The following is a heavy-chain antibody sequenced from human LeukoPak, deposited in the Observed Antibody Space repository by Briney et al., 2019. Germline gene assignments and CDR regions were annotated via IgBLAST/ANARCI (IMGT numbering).Heavy chain of an antibody. CDR2: IWYDGSNK. Sequence: GGSLRLSCAASGFTFSSYGMHWVRQAPGKGLEWVAVIWYDGSNKYYADCVKGRFTISRDNSNNPLYLQINSLRAEDTAVYYCARVRGYSYGLAYWGRGALVIVSS. D-gene: IGHD5-18*01. V-gene: IGHV3-33*01. CDR1: GFTFSSYG. CDR3: ARVRGYSYGLAY. J-gene: IGHJ4*02.